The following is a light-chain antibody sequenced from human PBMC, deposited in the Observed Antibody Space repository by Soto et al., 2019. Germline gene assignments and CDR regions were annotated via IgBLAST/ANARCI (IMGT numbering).Light chain of an antibody. CDR2: RTS. J-gene: IGKJ4*01. V-gene: IGKV3-15*01. CDR3: QQYNNWPRAT. Sequence: IVMTQSPSTLSVSPGERATLSCRASQSINDNLAWYQQKPGQAPRLLMFRTSTRATGFPARFSAGGSGTDFNLTISSLQSEDFAIYHCQQYNNWPRATFGGGTKVDIK. CDR1: QSINDN.